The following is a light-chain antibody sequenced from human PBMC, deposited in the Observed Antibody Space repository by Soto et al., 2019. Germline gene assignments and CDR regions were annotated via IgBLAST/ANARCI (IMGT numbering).Light chain of an antibody. Sequence: DIQMTQSPSSLSASLGDRVTITCRASQSISSYLNWYQQKPGKAPKLLIYKATTLQRGVPSRFSGSGSGTDFSLTISSLQPVDSATYYCQQYNDFQYTFGQGTTVEI. CDR2: KAT. CDR1: QSISSY. CDR3: QQYNDFQYT. V-gene: IGKV1-39*01. J-gene: IGKJ2*01.